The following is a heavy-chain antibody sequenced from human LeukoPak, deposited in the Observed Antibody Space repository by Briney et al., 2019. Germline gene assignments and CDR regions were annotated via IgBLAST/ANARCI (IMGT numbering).Heavy chain of an antibody. Sequence: SETLSLTCTVSGGSIGNFYWTWIRQPPGKGLEWIGFVTYSGSTNYNPSLKNRVTISVDTSKNQFSLRLSSVTAADTAVYYCVKLLRYFDWNWFDPWGQGTLVTVSS. V-gene: IGHV4-59*12. CDR3: VKLLRYFDWNWFDP. D-gene: IGHD3-9*01. J-gene: IGHJ5*02. CDR2: VTYSGST. CDR1: GGSIGNFY.